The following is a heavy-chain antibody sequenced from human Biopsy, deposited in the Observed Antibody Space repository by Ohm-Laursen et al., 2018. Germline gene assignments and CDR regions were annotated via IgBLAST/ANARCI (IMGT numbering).Heavy chain of an antibody. CDR1: GGSISRSSYY. CDR3: ARRPYTRGNWFDP. Sequence: VTLSLTCTVIGGSISRSSYYWDWTRKPPGKGLEWIGSIYYSGSTYYNPSLKSRVTISADRSKNQFSLKLTSVTAADTAIYYCARRPYTRGNWFDPWGQGTLVTVSS. D-gene: IGHD2-2*01. J-gene: IGHJ5*02. CDR2: IYYSGST. V-gene: IGHV4-39*01.